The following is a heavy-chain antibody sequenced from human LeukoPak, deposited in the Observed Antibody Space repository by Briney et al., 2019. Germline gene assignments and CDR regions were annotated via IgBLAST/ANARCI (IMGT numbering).Heavy chain of an antibody. D-gene: IGHD2-21*02. Sequence: PSGTLSLTCAVSGGSFSGYYWTWIRQPPEKGLEWIGEINHEGSAFYNPSLQSRVIMSLDTSKNELSLKLRSVTAADTAAYYCAMGLAGPRLHLWGQGTLVAVSS. CDR3: AMGLAGPRLHL. J-gene: IGHJ1*01. CDR1: GGSFSGYY. CDR2: INHEGSA. V-gene: IGHV4-34*01.